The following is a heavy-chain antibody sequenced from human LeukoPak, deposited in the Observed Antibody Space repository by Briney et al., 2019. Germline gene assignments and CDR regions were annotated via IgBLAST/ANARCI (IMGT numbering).Heavy chain of an antibody. CDR1: GDSISSYF. Sequence: SETLSLTCTVSGDSISSYFWSWIRQPPGKRLEWIGSMYYSGNTNYNPSPKSRVTISRDTSKNQFSLKVSSVTAADTAVYYCARADVNNWFDPWGQGTLVTVSS. CDR3: ARADVNNWFDP. J-gene: IGHJ5*02. CDR2: MYYSGNT. V-gene: IGHV4-59*01.